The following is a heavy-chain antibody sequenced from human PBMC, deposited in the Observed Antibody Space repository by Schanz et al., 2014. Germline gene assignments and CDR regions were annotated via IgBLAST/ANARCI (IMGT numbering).Heavy chain of an antibody. Sequence: EVQVLESGEGLVEAGGSLRLSCAASGFTFFGSFAMSWVRQAPGKGLEWVSGMSGSGSTADYADSVKGRFTISRDNLKNAVYLQMNSLRAGDTAVYYCARGTIPIQGVPMDFWGQGTLVTVSS. CDR1: GFTFFGSFA. CDR3: ARGTIPIQGVPMDF. V-gene: IGHV3-23*01. J-gene: IGHJ4*02. D-gene: IGHD3-10*01. CDR2: MSGSGSTA.